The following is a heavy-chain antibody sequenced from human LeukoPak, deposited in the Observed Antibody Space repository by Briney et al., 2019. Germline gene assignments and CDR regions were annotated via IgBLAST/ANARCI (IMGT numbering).Heavy chain of an antibody. D-gene: IGHD6-25*01. J-gene: IGHJ4*02. V-gene: IGHV4-4*02. CDR1: GGSVSSTNW. CDR3: AREGGFYRPLDY. CDR2: VHLDGRT. Sequence: PSETLSLTCGVSGGSVSSTNWWTWIRQPPGKGLEWIGEVHLDGRTNFNPSLKSRLTMSVDLSENHVALRMITAADADTSVYYCAREGGFYRPLDYSGQGTLVTVSS.